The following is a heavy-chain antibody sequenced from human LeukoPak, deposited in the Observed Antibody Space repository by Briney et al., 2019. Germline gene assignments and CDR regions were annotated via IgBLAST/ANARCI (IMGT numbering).Heavy chain of an antibody. CDR3: ARGASGYYGSGSYTFDY. Sequence: SETLSLTCTVSGGSISSSSYYWSWIRQPAGKGLEWIGRICTSGSTNYNPSLKSRVTMSVDTSKNQFSLKLSSVTAADTAVYYCARGASGYYGSGSYTFDYWGQGTLVTVSS. D-gene: IGHD3-10*01. V-gene: IGHV4-61*02. CDR1: GGSISSSSYY. CDR2: ICTSGST. J-gene: IGHJ4*02.